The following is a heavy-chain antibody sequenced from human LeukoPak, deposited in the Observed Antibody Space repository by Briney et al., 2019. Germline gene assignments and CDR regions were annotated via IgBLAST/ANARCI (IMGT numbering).Heavy chain of an antibody. D-gene: IGHD1-26*01. CDR3: AKDRRRVGAHRSYYFDY. V-gene: IGHV3-23*01. CDR2: FSGSGGST. J-gene: IGHJ4*02. Sequence: GGSLRLSCAASGFTFSSYAMSWVRQAPGKGLEWVSAFSGSGGSTYYADSVKGRFTISRDNSKNTLYLQMNSLRAEDTAVYYCAKDRRRVGAHRSYYFDYWGQGTLVTVSS. CDR1: GFTFSSYA.